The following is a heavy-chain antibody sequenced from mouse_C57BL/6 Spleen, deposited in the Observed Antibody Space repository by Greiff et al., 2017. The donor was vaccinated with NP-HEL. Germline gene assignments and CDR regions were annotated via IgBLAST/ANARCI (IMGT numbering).Heavy chain of an antibody. J-gene: IGHJ4*01. CDR3: TTGGYYEGYAMDY. CDR2: IDPENGDT. V-gene: IGHV14-4*01. D-gene: IGHD2-3*01. CDR1: GFNIKDDY. Sequence: EVQLQQSGAELVRPGASVKLSCTASGFNIKDDYMHWVKQRPEQGLEWIGWIDPENGDTEYASKFQGKATITADTSSNTAYLQLSSLTSEDTAVYYCTTGGYYEGYAMDYWGQGTSVTVSS.